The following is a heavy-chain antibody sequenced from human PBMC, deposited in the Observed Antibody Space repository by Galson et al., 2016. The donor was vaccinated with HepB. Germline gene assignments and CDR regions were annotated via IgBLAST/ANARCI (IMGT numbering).Heavy chain of an antibody. CDR2: IGDAGVNE. Sequence: SLRLSCAGSGFAFNKYAMNWVRQAPGKGLEWVSIIGDAGVNEFYADSVKGRFSISRDNSKNTLYIQMNSLRSEDTTVYYCSKRRIDGSSSKDAMDVWGQGTTVPVSS. V-gene: IGHV3-23*01. J-gene: IGHJ6*02. D-gene: IGHD3-10*01. CDR3: SKRRIDGSSSKDAMDV. CDR1: GFAFNKYA.